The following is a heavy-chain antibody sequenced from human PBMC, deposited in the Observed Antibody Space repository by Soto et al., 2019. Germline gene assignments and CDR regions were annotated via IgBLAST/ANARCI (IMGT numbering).Heavy chain of an antibody. CDR2: IHPADSET. J-gene: IGHJ6*02. CDR3: ARPKLINSSRDDLDV. V-gene: IGHV5-51*01. CDR1: GYSFAFYW. D-gene: IGHD2-21*01. Sequence: ETQLVQSGAEVKKPGASLKISCKASGYSFAFYWIGWVRQLPGKGLEWMGFIHPADSETRYSPSFQGQVTISADKSISAAYLQWTNLKASDTAMYYCARPKLINSSRDDLDVWGQGTTVTVSS.